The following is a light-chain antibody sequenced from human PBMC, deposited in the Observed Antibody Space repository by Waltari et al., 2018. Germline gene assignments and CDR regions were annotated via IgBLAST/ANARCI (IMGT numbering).Light chain of an antibody. CDR3: ASWDDSHYV. J-gene: IGLJ1*01. Sequence: QSVLTQPPSASATPGQRVTISCSGSRANLGSNFLYWYQQFPQKAPKLLIHGNIGRPSGVPERFSAAKSGTSASLVISGVRSEDEAIYYCASWDDSHYVFGPGTTVTVL. CDR1: RANLGSNF. V-gene: IGLV1-47*01. CDR2: GNI.